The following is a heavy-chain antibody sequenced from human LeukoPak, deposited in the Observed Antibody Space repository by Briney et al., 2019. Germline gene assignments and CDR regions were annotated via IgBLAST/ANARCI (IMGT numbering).Heavy chain of an antibody. V-gene: IGHV3-30*18. CDR1: GFTFSSYG. J-gene: IGHJ4*02. Sequence: PGRSLRLSCAASGFTFSSYGMHWVRQAPGKGLEWVAVISYDGSNKYYADSVKGRFTISRDNSKNTLYLQMNSLRAEDTAVYYCAKVEKGHWGQGTLVTVSS. CDR2: ISYDGSNK. CDR3: AKVEKGH.